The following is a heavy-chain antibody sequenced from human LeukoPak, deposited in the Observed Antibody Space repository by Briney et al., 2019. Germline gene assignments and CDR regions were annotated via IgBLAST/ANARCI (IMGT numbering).Heavy chain of an antibody. CDR1: GYTFKDYV. CDR2: INTNTGDP. D-gene: IGHD6-19*01. CDR3: VRARRGTVAGLDF. Sequence: GASVKVSCKTSGYTFKDYVMNWVRQAPGQGLQWMGWINTNTGDPTYAQAFRGRFFFSLDSSLTTTYLQISSLKADDTAVYYCVRARRGTVAGLDFWGQGTLVTVSS. J-gene: IGHJ4*02. V-gene: IGHV7-4-1*01.